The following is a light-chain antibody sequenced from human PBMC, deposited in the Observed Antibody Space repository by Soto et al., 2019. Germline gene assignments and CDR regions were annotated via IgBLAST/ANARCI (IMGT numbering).Light chain of an antibody. CDR3: QQYNSNLRT. CDR1: QSISTW. CDR2: DAT. Sequence: DIQITQSPSTLSSSVLERVTITCRASQSISTWLAWYQQKPGRAPKLLIYDATSLEGGVPLRFSGGGSGTEFTLTINRLQPDDFATYYCQQYNSNLRTFGQGTKVDIK. J-gene: IGKJ1*01. V-gene: IGKV1-5*01.